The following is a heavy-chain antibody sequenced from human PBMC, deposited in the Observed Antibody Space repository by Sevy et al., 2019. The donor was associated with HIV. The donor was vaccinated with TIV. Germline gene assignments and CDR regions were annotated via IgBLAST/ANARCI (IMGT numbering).Heavy chain of an antibody. Sequence: GGSLRLSCAASGFAFSTHAMHWVRQAPGKGLEWVADISYEGTKTFYAASVEGRFTISRDNSKNMLSLQINSLRPEDTAVYYCARDGGNSVKWYPLYWGHGTLVTVSS. CDR1: GFAFSTHA. D-gene: IGHD2-2*01. CDR3: ARDGGNSVKWYPLY. J-gene: IGHJ4*01. V-gene: IGHV3-30-3*01. CDR2: ISYEGTKT.